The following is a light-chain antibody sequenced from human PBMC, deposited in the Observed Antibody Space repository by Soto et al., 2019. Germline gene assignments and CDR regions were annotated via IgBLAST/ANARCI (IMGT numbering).Light chain of an antibody. V-gene: IGKV1-39*01. CDR2: AAS. CDR1: QSISSS. CDR3: QQTYSTPYT. J-gene: IGKJ2*01. Sequence: DIQMTQSPSSLSASVGDRVTVTCRASQSISSSLNWYQQKPGKAPKLLIYAASSLQGGVPSRFSGSGSGTDFTLTISSLQSEDFATYYCQQTYSTPYTFGQGTKLEIK.